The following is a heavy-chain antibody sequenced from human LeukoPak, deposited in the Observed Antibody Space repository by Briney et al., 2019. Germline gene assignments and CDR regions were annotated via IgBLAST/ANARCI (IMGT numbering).Heavy chain of an antibody. CDR1: GFSVSSYY. Sequence: PGGSLRLSCAASGFSVSSYYMSWVRQAPGKGLEWVSAIYTNGDTYYADSVRGRFTISRDNSKNTLYLQMNSLRAEDTAVYYCAREPPGGGFDYWGQGTLVTVSS. D-gene: IGHD3-16*01. J-gene: IGHJ4*02. CDR2: IYTNGDT. CDR3: AREPPGGGFDY. V-gene: IGHV3-66*01.